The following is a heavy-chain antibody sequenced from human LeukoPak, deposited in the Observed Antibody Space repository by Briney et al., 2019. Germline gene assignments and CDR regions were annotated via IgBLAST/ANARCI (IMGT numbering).Heavy chain of an antibody. CDR3: ARARYDNFPDAFEI. CDR1: GGSFSNYY. V-gene: IGHV4-59*01. D-gene: IGHD3-22*01. CDR2: IYYSGSI. Sequence: PSKTLPLSCPASGGSFSNYYWNWIRQPPGKELEWIGYIYYSGSITYTPSLNSRVTISVDTSKNQLSLKLSSVTAADTAVYYCARARYDNFPDAFEIWGQGTMVTVSS. J-gene: IGHJ3*02.